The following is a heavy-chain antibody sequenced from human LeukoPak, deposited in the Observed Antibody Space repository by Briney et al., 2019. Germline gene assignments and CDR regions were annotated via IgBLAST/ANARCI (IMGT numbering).Heavy chain of an antibody. V-gene: IGHV4-39*01. J-gene: IGHJ3*01. CDR2: IYYSGST. D-gene: IGHD5-24*01. CDR3: SRHDNPLHAFDF. Sequence: SETLSPTRTVSGRYISVSGDYGGWIRQPPGKGLEWIGSIYYSGSTYYNPSLRSRITISLDTSKNQFYLKVNSVDAEDAAVYYCSRHDNPLHAFDFWGQGTMVTVSS. CDR1: GRYISVSGDY.